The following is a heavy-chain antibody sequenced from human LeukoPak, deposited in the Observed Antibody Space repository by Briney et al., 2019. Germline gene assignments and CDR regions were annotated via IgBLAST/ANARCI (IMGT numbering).Heavy chain of an antibody. CDR1: GGSFSGYY. J-gene: IGHJ3*02. Sequence: SETLSLTCAVYGGSFSGYYWSWIRQPPGKGLEWIGEINHSGSTNYNPSLKSRVTISVDASKNQFSLKLSSVTAADTAVYYCARHASTAMVNDAFDIWGQGTMVTVSS. CDR2: INHSGST. V-gene: IGHV4-34*01. CDR3: ARHASTAMVNDAFDI. D-gene: IGHD5-18*01.